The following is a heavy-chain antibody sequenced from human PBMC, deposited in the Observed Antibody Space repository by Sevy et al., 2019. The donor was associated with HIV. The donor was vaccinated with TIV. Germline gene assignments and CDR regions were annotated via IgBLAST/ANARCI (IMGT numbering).Heavy chain of an antibody. V-gene: IGHV3-33*01. Sequence: GGSLRLSCAASGFTFSKYGMHWVRQAPGKGLEWVALIWYDGSNKYYADSVKGRFTISRDNSKNTLYLQMNSLRAEDTAVYYCVRGADYDDSSGANWDYWGQGTLVTVSS. D-gene: IGHD3-22*01. CDR3: VRGADYDDSSGANWDY. J-gene: IGHJ4*02. CDR2: IWYDGSNK. CDR1: GFTFSKYG.